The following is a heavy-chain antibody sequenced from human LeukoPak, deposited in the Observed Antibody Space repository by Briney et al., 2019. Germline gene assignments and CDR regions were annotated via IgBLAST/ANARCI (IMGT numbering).Heavy chain of an antibody. CDR2: IYYSGST. CDR3: ARATVTDGYFDY. J-gene: IGHJ4*02. V-gene: IGHV4-59*01. CDR1: GGSISSYY. Sequence: SETLSLTCTVSGGSISSYYWSWIRQPPGKGLEWIGYIYYSGSTNYNPSLKSRVTISVDTSKNQFSLKLSSVTAADTAVYYCARATVTDGYFDYWGQGTLVTVSS. D-gene: IGHD4-17*01.